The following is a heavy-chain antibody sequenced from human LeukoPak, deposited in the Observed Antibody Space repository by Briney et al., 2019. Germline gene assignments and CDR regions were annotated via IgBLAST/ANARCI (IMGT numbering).Heavy chain of an antibody. CDR1: GFTFSSYS. CDR3: AKPTSYCSGGSCYSDY. V-gene: IGHV3-23*01. J-gene: IGHJ4*02. Sequence: GGSLRLSCAASGFTFSSYSMNWVRQAPGKGLEWVSAISGSGGSTYYADSVKGRFTISRDNSKNTLYLQMNSLRAEDTAVYYCAKPTSYCSGGSCYSDYWGQGTLVTVSS. CDR2: ISGSGGST. D-gene: IGHD2-15*01.